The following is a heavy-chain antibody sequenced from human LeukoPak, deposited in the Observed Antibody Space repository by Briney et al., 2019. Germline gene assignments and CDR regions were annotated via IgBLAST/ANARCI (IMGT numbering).Heavy chain of an antibody. V-gene: IGHV3-7*01. CDR1: GFTFSSHW. CDR2: IYEDGSEK. J-gene: IGHJ4*02. CDR3: ARDLVWSRHFNKGSFDY. Sequence: PGGSLRLSCATSGFTFSSHWMSWVRQAPGKGLEWVANIYEDGSEKYYVHPVKGRSTFSTDNAKKSLSLQINTLRAENTAVYYCARDLVWSRHFNKGSFDYWGQGGLVTVSS. D-gene: IGHD3-3*01.